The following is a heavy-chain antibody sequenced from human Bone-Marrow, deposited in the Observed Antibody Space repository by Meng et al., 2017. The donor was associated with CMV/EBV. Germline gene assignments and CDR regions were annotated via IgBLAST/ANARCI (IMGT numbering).Heavy chain of an antibody. CDR3: ARDFIVATPDC. V-gene: IGHV4-39*07. CDR1: GGSISSSSYY. CDR2: IYYSGST. Sequence: SETLSLTCTVPGGSISSSSYYWGWIRQPPGKGLEWIGSIYYSGSTYYNPSLKSRVTISVDTSKNQFFLKSSAVTAADTAVYYCARDFIVATPDCWGQGTLVTVSS. J-gene: IGHJ4*02. D-gene: IGHD5-12*01.